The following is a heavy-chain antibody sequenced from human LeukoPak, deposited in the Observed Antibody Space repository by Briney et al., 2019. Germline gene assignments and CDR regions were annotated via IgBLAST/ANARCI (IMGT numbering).Heavy chain of an antibody. V-gene: IGHV3-23*01. CDR2: VSGSGGST. Sequence: GGSLRLSCAASGFTFSSYAMSWVRQAPGKGLEWVSGVSGSGGSTYYADSVKGRFTISRDNSKNTLYLQMNSLRAEDTAVYYCAKVGSGGSPADYFDYWGQGNLVPVSS. D-gene: IGHD3-10*01. J-gene: IGHJ4*02. CDR3: AKVGSGGSPADYFDY. CDR1: GFTFSSYA.